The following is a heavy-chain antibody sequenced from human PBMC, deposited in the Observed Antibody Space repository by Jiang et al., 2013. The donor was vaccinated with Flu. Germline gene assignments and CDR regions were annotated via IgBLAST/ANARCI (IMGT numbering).Heavy chain of an antibody. D-gene: IGHD2/OR15-2a*01. V-gene: IGHV3-30*18. Sequence: VQLLESGGGVVQPGRSLRLSCAASGFTFSSYGMHWVRQAPGKGLEWVAVISYDGSNKYYADSVKGRFTISRDNSKNTLYLQMNSLRAEDTAVYYCAKDPGREFHYWYFDLWGLAPWSLSPQ. J-gene: IGHJ2*01. CDR1: GFTFSSYG. CDR3: AKDPGREFHYWYFDL. CDR2: ISYDGSNK.